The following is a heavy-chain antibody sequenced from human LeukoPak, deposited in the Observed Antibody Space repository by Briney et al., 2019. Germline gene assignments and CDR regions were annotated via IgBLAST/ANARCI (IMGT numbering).Heavy chain of an antibody. Sequence: ASVKVSCKASGYTFTSYYMHWVRQAPGQGLEWMGIINPSGGSTSYAQKFQGRVTMTRDMSTSTVYMELRSLRSDDTAVYYCAREGYIDGWFDPWGQGTLVTVSS. D-gene: IGHD3-9*01. V-gene: IGHV1-46*01. CDR3: AREGYIDGWFDP. J-gene: IGHJ5*02. CDR1: GYTFTSYY. CDR2: INPSGGST.